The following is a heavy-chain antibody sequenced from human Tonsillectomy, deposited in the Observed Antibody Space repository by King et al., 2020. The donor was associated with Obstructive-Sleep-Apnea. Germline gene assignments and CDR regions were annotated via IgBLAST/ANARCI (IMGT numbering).Heavy chain of an antibody. CDR3: ARATVGANYYYYGMDV. Sequence: VQLQQWGAGLLKPSETLSLTCAVYGGSFSGNYWSWIRQPPGKGLEWIGEINHSGSTNYNPSLKSRVTISADTSRYQFSLQLTSGTAADTAVYYCARATVGANYYYYGMDVWGQGTTVTVSS. J-gene: IGHJ6*02. V-gene: IGHV4-34*01. CDR1: GGSFSGNY. CDR2: INHSGST. D-gene: IGHD3-16*01.